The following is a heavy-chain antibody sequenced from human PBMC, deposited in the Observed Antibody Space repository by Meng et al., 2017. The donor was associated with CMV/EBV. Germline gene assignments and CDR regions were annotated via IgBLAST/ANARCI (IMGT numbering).Heavy chain of an antibody. J-gene: IGHJ5*02. D-gene: IGHD6-13*01. CDR2: INPNSGGT. CDR3: ARQHNSSSWIINWFDP. V-gene: IGHV1-2*02. CDR1: GYTFTGYY. Sequence: QVQLVQSGGEVKKPGASVKVSCKACGYTFTGYYMNWVRQAPGQGLEWMGWINPNSGGTNYAQKFQGRVTMTRDTSISTAYMELSRLRSDDTAVYYCARQHNSSSWIINWFDPWGQGTLVTVSS.